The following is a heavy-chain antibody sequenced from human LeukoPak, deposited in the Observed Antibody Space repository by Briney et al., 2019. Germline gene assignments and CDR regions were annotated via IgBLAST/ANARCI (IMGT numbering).Heavy chain of an antibody. CDR1: GYTFTGYY. Sequence: ASVKVSCKASGYTFTGYYIHWVRQAPGQGREWMGWITPNSGVTNYARRFQGRVTMTRDTSTSTAYMELSRLRPDDTAVYYCAKDGGNYDILTDYWGQGTLVTVSS. CDR2: ITPNSGVT. V-gene: IGHV1-2*02. J-gene: IGHJ4*02. CDR3: AKDGGNYDILTDY. D-gene: IGHD3-9*01.